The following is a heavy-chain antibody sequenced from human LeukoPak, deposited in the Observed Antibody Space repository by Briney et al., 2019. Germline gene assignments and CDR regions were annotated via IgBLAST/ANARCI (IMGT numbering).Heavy chain of an antibody. D-gene: IGHD3-22*01. J-gene: IGHJ4*02. V-gene: IGHV4-59*01. CDR1: GGSISSYY. CDR2: IYYSGST. CDR3: ARGLGYYDSSVGY. Sequence: SETLSLTCTVSGGSISSYYWSWIRQPPGKELEWMGYIYYSGSTNYNPSLKSRVTISVDTSKNQFSLKLSSVTAADTAVYHCARGLGYYDSSVGYWGQGTLVTVSS.